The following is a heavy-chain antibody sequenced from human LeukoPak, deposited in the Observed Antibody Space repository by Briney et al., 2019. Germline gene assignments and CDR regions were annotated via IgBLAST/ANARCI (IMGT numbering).Heavy chain of an antibody. D-gene: IGHD5-24*01. CDR1: GFTGSSNY. V-gene: IGHV3-66*01. CDR3: ASRDKGYYYGLDV. J-gene: IGHJ6*02. Sequence: GGSLRLSCAASGFTGSSNYMSWVRQAPGKGLEWVSIISGGGGTYYADSVKDRFTISRDSSKSTLYLQMKSLRVEDTAVYYCASRDKGYYYGLDVWGQGTTVTVAS. CDR2: ISGGGGT.